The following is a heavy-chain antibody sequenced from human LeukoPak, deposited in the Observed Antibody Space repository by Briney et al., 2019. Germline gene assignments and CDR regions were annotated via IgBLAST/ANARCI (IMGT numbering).Heavy chain of an antibody. V-gene: IGHV4-34*01. CDR3: ARDRVRGSSNPYFDY. CDR1: GGSFSGYY. CDR2: INHSGST. D-gene: IGHD1-26*01. J-gene: IGHJ4*02. Sequence: PSETLSLTCAVYGGSFSGYYWSWIRQPPGKGLEWIGEINHSGSTNYNPSLKSRVTISVDTSKNQFSLKLSSVTAADTAVYYCARDRVRGSSNPYFDYWGQGTLVTVSS.